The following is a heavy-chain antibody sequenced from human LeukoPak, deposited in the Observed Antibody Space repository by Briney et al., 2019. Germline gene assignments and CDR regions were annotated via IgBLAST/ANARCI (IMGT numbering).Heavy chain of an antibody. J-gene: IGHJ4*02. CDR2: IYYSGST. D-gene: IGHD1-7*01. V-gene: IGHV4-31*03. CDR1: GGSISSGGYY. Sequence: PSQTLSLTCTVSGGSISSGGYYWSWIRQHPGKGLEWIGYIYYSGSTYYNPSLKSRVTISVDTSKNQFSLKLSSVTAADTAVYYCARGLYNWNYAVLSYFDYWGQGTLVTVSS. CDR3: ARGLYNWNYAVLSYFDY.